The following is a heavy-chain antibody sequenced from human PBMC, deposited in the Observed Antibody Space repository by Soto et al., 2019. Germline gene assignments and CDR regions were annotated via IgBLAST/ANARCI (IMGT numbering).Heavy chain of an antibody. CDR2: IFHTGNT. Sequence: SETLSLTCTVSGGSIRSGGYNWGWIRQLPGKGLEWIGYIFHTGNTYYNPSLKSRVTISVDTSQNQFSLRLSSVTAADTALYYCARDLGKLITPAPWGQGVLVTVSS. CDR1: GGSIRSGGYN. CDR3: ARDLGKLITPAP. V-gene: IGHV4-31*03. D-gene: IGHD7-27*01. J-gene: IGHJ1*01.